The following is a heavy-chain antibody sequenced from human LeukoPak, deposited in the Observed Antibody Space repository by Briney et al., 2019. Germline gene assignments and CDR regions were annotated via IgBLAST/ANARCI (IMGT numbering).Heavy chain of an antibody. CDR2: IKLDGSEK. J-gene: IGHJ4*02. V-gene: IGHV3-7*01. CDR3: AREISGGGYFDY. Sequence: GGSLRLSCAASGFTFSSYWMSWVRQAPGKGLEWVANIKLDGSEKYYVDSVKGRFTISRDNAKNSQYLQMNSLRAENTAVYYCAREISGGGYFDYWGQGTLVTVSS. D-gene: IGHD2-15*01. CDR1: GFTFSSYW.